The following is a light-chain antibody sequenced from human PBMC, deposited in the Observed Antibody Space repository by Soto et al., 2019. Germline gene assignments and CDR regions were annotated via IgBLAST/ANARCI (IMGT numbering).Light chain of an antibody. V-gene: IGKV3-11*01. CDR2: DAS. CDR3: QQYNSWPLT. Sequence: EVVLTQSPDTLSLSPGERATLSCRASQSVSSFLAWYQQKPGQAPRLLIYDASNRATGIPARFSGSGSGTEFTLTISSLQSEDFAFYYCQQYNSWPLTFGGGTKVDIK. J-gene: IGKJ4*01. CDR1: QSVSSF.